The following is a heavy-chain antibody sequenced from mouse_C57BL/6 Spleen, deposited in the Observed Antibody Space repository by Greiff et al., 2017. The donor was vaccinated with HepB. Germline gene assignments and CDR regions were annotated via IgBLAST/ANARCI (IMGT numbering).Heavy chain of an antibody. J-gene: IGHJ4*01. CDR2: ISSGGSYT. V-gene: IGHV5-6*01. CDR3: ARHDGYDYFYAMDY. CDR1: GFTFSSYG. D-gene: IGHD2-4*01. Sequence: EVKLMESGGDLVKPGGSLKLSCAASGFTFSSYGMSWVRQTPDKRLEWVATISSGGSYTYYPDSVKGRFTISRDNAKNTLYLQMSSLKSEDTAMYYCARHDGYDYFYAMDYWGQGTSVTVSS.